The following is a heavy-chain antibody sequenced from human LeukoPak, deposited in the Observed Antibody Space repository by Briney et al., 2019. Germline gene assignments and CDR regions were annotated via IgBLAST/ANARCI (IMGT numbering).Heavy chain of an antibody. CDR1: GYTFTSYG. J-gene: IGHJ6*02. D-gene: IGHD3-22*01. Sequence: GASVKVSCKASGYTFTSYGISWVRQAPGQGLEWMGWISAYNGNTNYAQKLQGRVTMTTDTSTSTAYMELRSLRSDDTAVYYCARQQYYYDNSGSWFYYYGMDVWGPGTTVTVSS. CDR2: ISAYNGNT. V-gene: IGHV1-18*01. CDR3: ARQQYYYDNSGSWFYYYGMDV.